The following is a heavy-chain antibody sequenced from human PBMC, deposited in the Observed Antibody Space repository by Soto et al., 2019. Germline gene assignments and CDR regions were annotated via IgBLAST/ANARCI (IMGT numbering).Heavy chain of an antibody. CDR2: ISTYNGNT. D-gene: IGHD3-22*01. Sequence: ASVKVSCKASGYTFATYGMSWARQAPGQGLDWMGWISTYNGNTKYAERLQGRVTMTTDTTTSTAYMELRSLRSDDTAVYYCARGPTDYYDNSGDYFLDYWGQGTLVTVSS. CDR1: GYTFATYG. V-gene: IGHV1-18*01. J-gene: IGHJ4*02. CDR3: ARGPTDYYDNSGDYFLDY.